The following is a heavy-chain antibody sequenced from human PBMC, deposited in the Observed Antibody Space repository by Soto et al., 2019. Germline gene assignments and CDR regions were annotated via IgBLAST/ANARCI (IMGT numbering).Heavy chain of an antibody. D-gene: IGHD6-19*01. V-gene: IGHV4-31*03. CDR3: ARVIAVAGFSDWFDP. CDR1: GGSISSGGYY. Sequence: QVQLQESGPGLLKPSQTLSLTCTVSGGSISSGGYYWSWIRQHPGKGLEWIGYIYYSGSTYYNPSLKSRVTISVDTSKNQFSLKLSSVTAADTAVYYCARVIAVAGFSDWFDPWGQGTLVTVSS. J-gene: IGHJ5*02. CDR2: IYYSGST.